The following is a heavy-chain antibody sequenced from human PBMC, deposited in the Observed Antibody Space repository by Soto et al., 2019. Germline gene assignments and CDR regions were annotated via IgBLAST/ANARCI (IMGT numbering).Heavy chain of an antibody. V-gene: IGHV3-21*06. CDR2: ISRRAGSI. CDR1: EFIFGRYT. D-gene: IGHD2-21*02. CDR3: ATTSVPPNGLPHYFDL. J-gene: IGHJ4*02. Sequence: PGGSLRLSCTGSEFIFGRYTLNWLREAPGTGLEWVSSISRRAGSINYADSAKGRFTISRDNAERSLYLQMNSLTAADTSMYYSATTSVPPNGLPHYFDLLGRVTLV.